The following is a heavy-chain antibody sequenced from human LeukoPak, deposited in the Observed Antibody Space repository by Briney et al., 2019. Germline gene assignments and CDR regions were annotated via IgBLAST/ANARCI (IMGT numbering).Heavy chain of an antibody. CDR3: AKDPSYYDSSGYYHV. D-gene: IGHD3-22*01. CDR2: ISGSGGSK. Sequence: GGSLRLSCAATRFTFISYAMSWVRQAPGKGVDWVSPISGSGGSKYYADSVKGRLILSRDNSQNTLYLQMNSLRAEDKAVYYCAKDPSYYDSSGYYHVWGQGTLVTVSS. J-gene: IGHJ4*02. CDR1: RFTFISYA. V-gene: IGHV3-23*01.